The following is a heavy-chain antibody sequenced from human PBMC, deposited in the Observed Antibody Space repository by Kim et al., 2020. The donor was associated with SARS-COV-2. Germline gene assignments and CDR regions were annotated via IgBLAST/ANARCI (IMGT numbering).Heavy chain of an antibody. CDR3: AITYYYDSSGQMWGDAFDI. CDR2: INPSGGST. D-gene: IGHD3-22*01. Sequence: ASVKVSCKASGYTFTSYYMHWVRQAPGQGLEWMGIINPSGGSTSYAQKFQGRVTMTRDTSTSTVYMELSSLRSEDTAVYYCAITYYYDSSGQMWGDAFDIWGQGTMVTVSS. J-gene: IGHJ3*02. V-gene: IGHV1-46*01. CDR1: GYTFTSYY.